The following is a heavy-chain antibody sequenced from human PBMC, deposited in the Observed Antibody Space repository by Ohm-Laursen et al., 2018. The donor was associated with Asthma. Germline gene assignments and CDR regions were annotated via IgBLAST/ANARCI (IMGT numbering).Heavy chain of an antibody. CDR2: INPLGYEK. J-gene: IGHJ4*02. CDR1: GVTFTDSW. V-gene: IGHV3-7*01. D-gene: IGHD1-26*01. CDR3: VTDAWWSYVH. Sequence: SLRLSCSASGVTFTDSWMSWVRQLPGGSLEWVAKINPLGYEKYYMDSVRGRFTVSRDNAKNSLYLEMNSLRVEDTAVYYCVTDAWWSYVHWGLGTLVTVSS.